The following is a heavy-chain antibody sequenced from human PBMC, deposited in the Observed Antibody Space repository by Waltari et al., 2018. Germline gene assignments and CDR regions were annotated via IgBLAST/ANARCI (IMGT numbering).Heavy chain of an antibody. V-gene: IGHV3-23*01. CDR1: GFNFYSSA. J-gene: IGHJ4*02. CDR3: ARHLYSIDYLELGN. CDR2: ISDSGVIT. D-gene: IGHD3-22*01. Sequence: EVHLLESGGGLAPPGGSLILSCAASGFNFYSSAMSWVRQAPGKGLEWVSGISDSGVITKYADSVKGRFTVSRDNSKNTVFLQLNSLRAEDTAIYYCARHLYSIDYLELGNWGQGTLVTVSS.